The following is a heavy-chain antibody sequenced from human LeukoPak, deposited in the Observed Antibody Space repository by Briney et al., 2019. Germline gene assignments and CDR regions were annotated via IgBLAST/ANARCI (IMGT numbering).Heavy chain of an antibody. CDR1: GGSFSGYY. CDR2: INHSGST. CDR3: VRGPRRLWFGDQRAFDY. Sequence: SETLSLTCAVYGGSFSGYYWSWIRQPPGKGLEWIGEINHSGSTNYNPSLKSRVTISVDTSKNQFSLKLSSVTAADTAVYYCVRGPRRLWFGDQRAFDYWGQGTLVTVSS. V-gene: IGHV4-34*01. D-gene: IGHD3-10*01. J-gene: IGHJ4*02.